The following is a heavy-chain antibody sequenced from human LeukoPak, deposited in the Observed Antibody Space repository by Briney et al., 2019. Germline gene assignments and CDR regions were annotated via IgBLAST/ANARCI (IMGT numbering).Heavy chain of an antibody. Sequence: GGSLRLSCAASGSTFSTYSMNWVRQAPGKGLEWVSCISSSSSTIYYADSVKGRFTISRDNAKNSLYLQMNSLGDEDTAVYYCARDQGFDYWGQGTLVTVSS. V-gene: IGHV3-48*02. CDR2: ISSSSSTI. CDR1: GSTFSTYS. J-gene: IGHJ4*02. CDR3: ARDQGFDY.